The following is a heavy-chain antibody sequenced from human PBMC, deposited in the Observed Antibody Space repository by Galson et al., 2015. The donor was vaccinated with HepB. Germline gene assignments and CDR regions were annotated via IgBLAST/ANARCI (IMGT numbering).Heavy chain of an antibody. J-gene: IGHJ4*02. Sequence: SLRLSCAASGFTVSSNYMSWVRQAPGKGLEWVSVIYSGGSTYYADSVKGRFTISRDNSKNTLYLQMNSLRAEDTAVYYCARDYDGYSSSWYDYWGQGTLVTVSS. D-gene: IGHD6-13*01. CDR3: ARDYDGYSSSWYDY. CDR1: GFTVSSNY. V-gene: IGHV3-66*01. CDR2: IYSGGST.